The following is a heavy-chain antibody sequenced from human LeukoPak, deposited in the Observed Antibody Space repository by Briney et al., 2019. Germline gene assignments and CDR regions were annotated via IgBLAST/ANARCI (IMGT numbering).Heavy chain of an antibody. V-gene: IGHV4-61*02. Sequence: SETLSLTCTVSGGSISSGSYYWSWIRQPAGKGLEWIGRIYTSGSTNYNPSLKSRVTISVDTSKNQFSLKLSSVTAADTAVYYSARERIVGASLLVGGQGTLVTVSS. J-gene: IGHJ4*02. CDR2: IYTSGST. CDR3: ARERIVGASLLV. CDR1: GGSISSGSYY. D-gene: IGHD1-26*01.